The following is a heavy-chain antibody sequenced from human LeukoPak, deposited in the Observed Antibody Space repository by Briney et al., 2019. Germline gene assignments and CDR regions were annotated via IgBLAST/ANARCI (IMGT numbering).Heavy chain of an antibody. D-gene: IGHD6-19*01. CDR1: GYSFTIYG. Sequence: AAVTVSFKASGYSFTIYGISWVRQPPGQGQGWMGWISAYNGETNKAQKLQGRGTMPTATSTSTAYMQLRSLRSDDTAVYYCARCPATIAVTATLDYWGQGALVTVSS. V-gene: IGHV1-18*01. CDR2: ISAYNGET. CDR3: ARCPATIAVTATLDY. J-gene: IGHJ4*02.